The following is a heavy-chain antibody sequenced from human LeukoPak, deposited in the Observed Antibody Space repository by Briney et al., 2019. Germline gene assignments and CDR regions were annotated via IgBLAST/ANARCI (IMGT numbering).Heavy chain of an antibody. CDR1: GGTFSSYA. J-gene: IGHJ3*02. D-gene: IGHD3-22*01. CDR3: ARDVSYYDSSGYYYSDTFDI. Sequence: SVKVSCKASGGTFSSYAISWVRQAPGRGLEWMGRIIPIFGIANYAQKFQGRVTITADKSTSTAYMELSSLRSEDTAVYYCARDVSYYDSSGYYYSDTFDIWGQGTMVTVSS. V-gene: IGHV1-69*04. CDR2: IIPIFGIA.